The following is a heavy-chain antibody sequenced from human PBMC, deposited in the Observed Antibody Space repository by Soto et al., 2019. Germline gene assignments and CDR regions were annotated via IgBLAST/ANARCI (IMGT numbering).Heavy chain of an antibody. V-gene: IGHV4-39*01. CDR2: IYYSGST. J-gene: IGHJ4*02. Sequence: SETLSLTCTVSGASISSSSFYWGWIRQPPGKGLEWIGSIYYSGSTYDHPSLKSRVTQSVDTSTNRFSLKLSSVTAADTAVYYCARLFYGSRCYYRFDDVCRGTLDTVFS. D-gene: IGHD3-22*01. CDR3: ARLFYGSRCYYRFDD. CDR1: GASISSSSFY.